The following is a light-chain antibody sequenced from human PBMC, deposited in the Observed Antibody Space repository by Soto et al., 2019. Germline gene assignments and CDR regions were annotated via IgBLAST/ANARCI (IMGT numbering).Light chain of an antibody. J-gene: IGLJ1*01. Sequence: QSVLTQPASLSGSPGQSITISCTGSSSDVGGYDYVSWYQHQPGKAPKLLIYEVASRPSGVSNRFSGSKSGNTASLTISGLQAEDEADYYCSSYTSSSTLVFGTGTKVTVI. CDR2: EVA. CDR1: SSDVGGYDY. CDR3: SSYTSSSTLV. V-gene: IGLV2-14*01.